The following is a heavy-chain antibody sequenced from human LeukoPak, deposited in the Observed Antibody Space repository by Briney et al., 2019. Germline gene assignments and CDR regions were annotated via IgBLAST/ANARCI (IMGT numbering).Heavy chain of an antibody. CDR3: ALIAVAGSPARPPDY. D-gene: IGHD6-19*01. V-gene: IGHV3-23*01. J-gene: IGHJ4*02. CDR2: ISGSGGST. Sequence: QTGGSLRLSCAASGFTFSSYSMSWVRQAPGKGLEWVSGISGSGGSTYYTDSVKGRFTVSRDNSKNTLYLQMNSLRAEDTAVYHCALIAVAGSPARPPDYWGQGTLVTVSS. CDR1: GFTFSSYS.